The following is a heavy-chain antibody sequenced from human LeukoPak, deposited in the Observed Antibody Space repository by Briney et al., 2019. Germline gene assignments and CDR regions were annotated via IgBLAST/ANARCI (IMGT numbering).Heavy chain of an antibody. CDR1: GGSISSGDYY. CDR3: ARAPDYGANDY. D-gene: IGHD4-23*01. Sequence: SETLSLTCTVSGGSISSGDYYWIWIRQPPGKGLEWIGYIHYSGSTHYNPSLKSRVTISVDTSKNQFSLRLTSVTAADTAVYYCARAPDYGANDYWGQGTLVTVSS. CDR2: IHYSGST. V-gene: IGHV4-30-4*01. J-gene: IGHJ4*02.